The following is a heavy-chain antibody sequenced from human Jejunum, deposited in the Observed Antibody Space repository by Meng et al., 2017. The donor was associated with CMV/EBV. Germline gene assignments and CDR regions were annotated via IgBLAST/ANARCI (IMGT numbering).Heavy chain of an antibody. V-gene: IGHV4-39*07. Sequence: YYWVRVDKPTGKGLQWIGNIHFYGSAHYNPSIKGRVTMPMDTSNNHFSLKLTPVTVADTAMYYCARDRGPGFIRTNVNRFDPWGQGTLVTVSS. CDR1: YY. J-gene: IGHJ5*02. CDR2: IHFYGSA. CDR3: ARDRGPGFIRTNVNRFDP. D-gene: IGHD2-8*01.